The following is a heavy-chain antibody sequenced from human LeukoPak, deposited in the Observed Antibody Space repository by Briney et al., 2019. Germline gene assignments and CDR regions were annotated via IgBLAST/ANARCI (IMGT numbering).Heavy chain of an antibody. D-gene: IGHD4-17*01. CDR2: VNPYNGNT. CDR1: GYTFTSYG. Sequence: ASVTVSFKASGYTFTSYGISWVRQAPGQGLECMGWVNPYNGNTDYAQKFHGRVTLTTDTSTSTAYMELRSLRSDDSAMYYCAREIYGRFDFWGQGTLVTVSS. J-gene: IGHJ4*02. CDR3: AREIYGRFDF. V-gene: IGHV1-18*01.